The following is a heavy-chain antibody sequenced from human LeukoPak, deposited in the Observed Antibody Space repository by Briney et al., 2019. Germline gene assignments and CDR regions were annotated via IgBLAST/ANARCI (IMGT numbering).Heavy chain of an antibody. V-gene: IGHV4-61*05. J-gene: IGHJ2*01. D-gene: IGHD3-3*01. CDR1: GGSIRSSYYY. CDR2: IYYSGST. Sequence: PSETLSLTCTVSGGSIRSSYYYWGWIRQPPGKGLEWIGYIYYSGSTNYNPSLKSRVTISVDTSKNQFSLKLSSATAADTAVYYCARVDTIFGVVANFDLWGRGTLVTVSS. CDR3: ARVDTIFGVVANFDL.